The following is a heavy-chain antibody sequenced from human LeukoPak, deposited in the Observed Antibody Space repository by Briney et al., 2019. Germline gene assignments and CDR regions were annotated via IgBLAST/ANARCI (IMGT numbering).Heavy chain of an antibody. CDR2: IQSSGSP. D-gene: IGHD6-19*01. J-gene: IGHJ4*02. Sequence: SETLSLTCTVSGSSVSNYFWSWVRQPPRRGLEWIASIQSSGSPNYNPSLQSRVTISPDASRNQFSLRLTSVTAADTAVYFCTKGRVAGVWGQGTLVTVSS. V-gene: IGHV4-59*02. CDR3: TKGRVAGV. CDR1: GSSVSNYF.